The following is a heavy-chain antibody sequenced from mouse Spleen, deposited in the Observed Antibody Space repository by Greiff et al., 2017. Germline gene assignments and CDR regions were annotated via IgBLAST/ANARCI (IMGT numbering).Heavy chain of an antibody. CDR3: ARQGLVPFAY. J-gene: IGHJ3*01. CDR2: ISNGGGST. D-gene: IGHD6-2*01. V-gene: IGHV5-12*02. Sequence: EVRLVESGGGLVQPGGSLKLSCATSGFTFSDYYMYWVRQTPEKRLEWVAYISNGGGSTYYPDTVKGRFTISRDNAKNTLYLQMSRLKSEDTAMYYCARQGLVPFAYWGQGTLVTVSA. CDR1: GFTFSDYY.